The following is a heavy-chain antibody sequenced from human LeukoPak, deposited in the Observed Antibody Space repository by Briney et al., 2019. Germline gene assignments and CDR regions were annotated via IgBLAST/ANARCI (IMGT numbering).Heavy chain of an antibody. V-gene: IGHV6-1*01. Sequence: SQTLSLTCVISGDSVSSNIAAWTWIRQSPSRGLEWLGRTYYRSRWFYEYAVSVKGRIIINLDTSKNQLSLQMSSVTAADTVVYYCARSRLGSITMIVVVTTYYFDYWGQGTLVTVSS. CDR1: GDSVSSNIAA. CDR2: TYYRSRWFY. CDR3: ARSRLGSITMIVVVTTYYFDY. J-gene: IGHJ4*02. D-gene: IGHD3-22*01.